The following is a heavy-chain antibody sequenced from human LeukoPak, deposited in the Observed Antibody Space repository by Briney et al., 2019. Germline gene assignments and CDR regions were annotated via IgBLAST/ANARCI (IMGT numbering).Heavy chain of an antibody. CDR2: ISSSGSTI. Sequence: SGGSLRLSCAASGFTFSSYEMNWVRQAPGKGLEWVSYISSSGSTIYYADSVKGRFTISRDNAKNSLYLQMNSLRAEDTAVYYCAREATIRFYGMDVWGQGTTVTVSS. J-gene: IGHJ6*02. CDR1: GFTFSSYE. CDR3: AREATIRFYGMDV. D-gene: IGHD5-12*01. V-gene: IGHV3-48*03.